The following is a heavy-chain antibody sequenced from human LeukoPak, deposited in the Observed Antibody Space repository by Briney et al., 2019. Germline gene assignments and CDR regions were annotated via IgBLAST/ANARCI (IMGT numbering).Heavy chain of an antibody. CDR3: ARTSSSYSYY. Sequence: GGSLRLSCAASGFTFSCCSMKWVRQAPGKGLEWVASISSRSSYIYYADSVKGRFTISRDNAKNSLYLQMNSLRAEDTAVYHCARTSSSYSYYWGQGTLVTVSS. CDR2: ISSRSSYI. D-gene: IGHD3-22*01. CDR1: GFTFSCCS. V-gene: IGHV3-21*01. J-gene: IGHJ4*02.